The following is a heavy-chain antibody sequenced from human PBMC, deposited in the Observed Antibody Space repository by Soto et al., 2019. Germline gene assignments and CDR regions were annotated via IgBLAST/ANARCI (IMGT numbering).Heavy chain of an antibody. CDR1: GGSFSGYY. Sequence: QVQLQQWGAGLLKPSETLSLTCAVYGGSFSGYYWSWIRQPPGKGLEWIGEINPSGSTNYNPSLTSRVTISVDTSKNQFSLTLSSVTAADTAVYFCARGRPGRSSGWYDYWGQGTLVTVSS. CDR3: ARGRPGRSSGWYDY. V-gene: IGHV4-34*01. J-gene: IGHJ4*02. CDR2: INPSGST. D-gene: IGHD6-19*01.